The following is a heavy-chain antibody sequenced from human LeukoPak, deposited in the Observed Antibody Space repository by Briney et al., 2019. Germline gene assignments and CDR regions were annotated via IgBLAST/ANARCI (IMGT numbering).Heavy chain of an antibody. CDR1: GFTFSSYG. CDR3: ARVHSSSWYCCSDY. J-gene: IGHJ4*02. Sequence: PGGSLRLSCAASGFTFSSYGMHWVRQAPGKGLEWVALISYDGSSKYYADSVKGRFTFSRDNSKNTLYLQMNSLRPEDTAVYYCARVHSSSWYCCSDYWGLGTLVTVSS. CDR2: ISYDGSSK. V-gene: IGHV3-30*19. D-gene: IGHD6-13*01.